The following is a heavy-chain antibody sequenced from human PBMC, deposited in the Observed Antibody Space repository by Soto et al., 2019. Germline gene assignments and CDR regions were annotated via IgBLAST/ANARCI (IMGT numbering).Heavy chain of an antibody. Sequence: EVQLVESGGGLVQPGGSLRLSCAASGFTFSSYAMHWVRQAPGKGLEYVSAISSNGGSTYYANSVKGRFTISRDNSKNTLYLQMGGLRAEVMAVYYCARISSSSWYLDYWGQGTLVTVSS. V-gene: IGHV3-64*01. J-gene: IGHJ4*02. CDR2: ISSNGGST. D-gene: IGHD6-13*01. CDR1: GFTFSSYA. CDR3: ARISSSSWYLDY.